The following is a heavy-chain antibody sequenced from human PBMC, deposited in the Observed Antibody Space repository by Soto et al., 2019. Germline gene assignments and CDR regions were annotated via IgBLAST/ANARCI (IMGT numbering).Heavy chain of an antibody. CDR2: ISGSGGST. V-gene: IGHV3-23*01. J-gene: IGHJ2*01. D-gene: IGHD2-21*01. CDR3: AKDFQARGGDGYNWDLRYFDL. CDR1: GFTFSSYA. Sequence: GGSLRLSCAASGFTFSSYAMSWVRQAPGKGLEWVSAISGSGGSTYYADSVKGRFTISRDNSKNTLYLQMNSLRAEDTAVYYCAKDFQARGGDGYNWDLRYFDLWGRGTLVTVSS.